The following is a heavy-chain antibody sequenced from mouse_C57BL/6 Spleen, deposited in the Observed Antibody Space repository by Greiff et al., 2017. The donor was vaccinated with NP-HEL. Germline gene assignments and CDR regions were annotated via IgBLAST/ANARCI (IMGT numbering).Heavy chain of an antibody. J-gene: IGHJ4*01. CDR1: GYTFTDYN. V-gene: IGHV1-18*01. D-gene: IGHD2-4*01. Sequence: EVQVVESGPELVKPGASVKIPCKASGYTFTDYNMDWVKQSHGKSLEWIGDINPNNGGTIYNQKFKGKATLTVDKSSSTAYMELRSLTSEDTAVYYCARRDDYDLYYYAMDYWGQGTSVTVSS. CDR3: ARRDDYDLYYYAMDY. CDR2: INPNNGGT.